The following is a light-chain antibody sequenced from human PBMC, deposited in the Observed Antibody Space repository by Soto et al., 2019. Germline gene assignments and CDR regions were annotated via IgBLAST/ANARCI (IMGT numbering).Light chain of an antibody. J-gene: IGKJ5*01. V-gene: IGKV1-33*01. Sequence: IQMTQSPSYLSTSVGDRVTSTCQASQDITKNLIWYQQKPGKAPKLLIYDASDLETGVPARFRGRGSGTGCTFTISSLQPEDFATDYCQQYESLPLAFGPGT. CDR3: QQYESLPLA. CDR2: DAS. CDR1: QDITKN.